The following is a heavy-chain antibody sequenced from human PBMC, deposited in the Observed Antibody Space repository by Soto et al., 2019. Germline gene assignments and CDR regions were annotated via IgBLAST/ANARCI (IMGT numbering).Heavy chain of an antibody. CDR3: AKERDSSNYYSFAFDI. V-gene: IGHV3-23*01. CDR1: GFTVSTNA. J-gene: IGHJ3*02. Sequence: SLRLSCAASGFTVSTNAMSWVRQAPGKGLEWVSGIGGSGGSTHSADSVKGRFTISRDNSKNTLSLQMNSLRAEDTAVYYCAKERDSSNYYSFAFDIWGQGTMVTVSS. D-gene: IGHD3-22*01. CDR2: IGGSGGST.